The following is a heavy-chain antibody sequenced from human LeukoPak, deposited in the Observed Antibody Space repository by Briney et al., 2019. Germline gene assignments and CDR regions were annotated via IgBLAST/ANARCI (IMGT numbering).Heavy chain of an antibody. CDR3: ARDRYSRPLYGMDV. V-gene: IGHV4-39*07. CDR1: GGSISSSSYY. Sequence: SETLSLTCTVSGGSISSSSYYWGWIRQPPGKGLEWIGSIYYSGSTYYNPSLKSRVTISVDTSKNQFSLKLSSVTAADTAVYYCARDRYSRPLYGMDVWGQGTTVTVSS. J-gene: IGHJ6*02. CDR2: IYYSGST. D-gene: IGHD6-13*01.